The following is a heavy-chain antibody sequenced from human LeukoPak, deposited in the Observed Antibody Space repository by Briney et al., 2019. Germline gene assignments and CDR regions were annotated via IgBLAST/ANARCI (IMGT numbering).Heavy chain of an antibody. Sequence: PGGSLRLSCAASGFSFSSYTMGWVRQAPGKGLEWVAVISYDGSNKYYADSVKGRFTISRDNSKNTLYLQMNSLRAEDTAVYYCAKERAPGYYDSSGAYYFDYWGQGTLVTVSS. J-gene: IGHJ4*02. CDR3: AKERAPGYYDSSGAYYFDY. CDR1: GFSFSSYT. CDR2: ISYDGSNK. D-gene: IGHD3-22*01. V-gene: IGHV3-30*18.